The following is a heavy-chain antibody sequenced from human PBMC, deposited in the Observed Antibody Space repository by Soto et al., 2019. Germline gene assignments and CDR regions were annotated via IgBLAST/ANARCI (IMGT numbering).Heavy chain of an antibody. D-gene: IGHD4-4*01. V-gene: IGHV4-30-2*01. J-gene: IGHJ4*02. CDR2: IYHSGST. CDR1: GGSISSGGYS. CDR3: ARGMTTGTTIDN. Sequence: PSETLSLTCAVSGGSISSGGYSWSWIRQPPGKGLEWIGYIYHSGSTYYNSSIKSRVTISVDRYKNQFSPKISPVTAAATAVYYCARGMTTGTTIDNGGRGTRFTVSS.